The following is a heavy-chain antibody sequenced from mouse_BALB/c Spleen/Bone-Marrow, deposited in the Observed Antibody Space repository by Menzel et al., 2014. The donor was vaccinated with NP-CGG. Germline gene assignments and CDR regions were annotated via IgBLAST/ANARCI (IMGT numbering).Heavy chain of an antibody. CDR1: GFTFSSYS. CDR2: ISSGGHYT. Sequence: EVKLVESGGGLVKPGGSLKLSCAASGFTFSSYSMSWVRQTPEKRLEWVATISSGGHYTYHPDSVKGRFTISRDNAKNTLYLQMSSLKSEDTAMYYCSKDGGYDYSYYFDYWGQGTTLTVSS. J-gene: IGHJ2*01. D-gene: IGHD2-4*01. V-gene: IGHV5-6-4*01. CDR3: SKDGGYDYSYYFDY.